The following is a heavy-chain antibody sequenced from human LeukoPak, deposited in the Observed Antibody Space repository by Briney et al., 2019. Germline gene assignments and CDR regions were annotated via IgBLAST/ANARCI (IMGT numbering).Heavy chain of an antibody. V-gene: IGHV1-46*01. Sequence: ASVEVSCKASGYTFTSYYMHWVRQAPGQGLEWMGIINPSGGSTSYAQKFQGRVTMTRDMSTSTVYMELSSLRSEDTAVYYCAREAAGTYNWFDPWGQGTLVTVSS. CDR2: INPSGGST. D-gene: IGHD6-13*01. CDR3: AREAAGTYNWFDP. CDR1: GYTFTSYY. J-gene: IGHJ5*02.